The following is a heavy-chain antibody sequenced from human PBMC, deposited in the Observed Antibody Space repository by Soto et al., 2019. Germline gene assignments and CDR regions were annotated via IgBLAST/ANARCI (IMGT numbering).Heavy chain of an antibody. CDR2: ISAYNGNT. CDR3: ARAYYDFWSGYYTSYGMDV. CDR1: GYTFTSYG. D-gene: IGHD3-3*01. J-gene: IGHJ6*02. V-gene: IGHV1-18*04. Sequence: ASVKVSCKASGYTFTSYGISWVRQAPGQGLEWMGWISAYNGNTNYAQKLQGRVTMTTDTSTSTAYMELRSLRSDDTAVYYCARAYYDFWSGYYTSYGMDVWGQGTTVTVSS.